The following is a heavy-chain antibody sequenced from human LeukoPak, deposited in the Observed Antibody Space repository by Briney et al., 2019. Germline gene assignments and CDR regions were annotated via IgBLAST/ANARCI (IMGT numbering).Heavy chain of an antibody. V-gene: IGHV3-48*03. J-gene: IGHJ2*01. Sequence: QPGGSLRLPCAASGFTFSSYEMNWVRQAPGKGLEWVSYISSRGSTIYYADSVKGRFTISRDNAKNSLYLQMNSLRAEDTAVYYCAKGYSSGWYSWWYFDLWGRGTLVTVSS. D-gene: IGHD6-19*01. CDR3: AKGYSSGWYSWWYFDL. CDR2: ISSRGSTI. CDR1: GFTFSSYE.